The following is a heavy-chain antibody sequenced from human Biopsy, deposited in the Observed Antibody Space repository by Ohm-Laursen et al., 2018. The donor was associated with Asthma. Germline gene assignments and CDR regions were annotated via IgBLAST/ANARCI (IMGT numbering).Heavy chain of an antibody. CDR1: GYNFISFA. J-gene: IGHJ3*01. CDR3: ARTYYDFLTGQVKDVFGV. CDR2: VNTGNGDT. V-gene: IGHV1-3*04. D-gene: IGHD3-9*01. Sequence: AASVKVSRKASGYNFISFAIHWVRQAPGQRLEWMGWVNTGNGDTKYSQKFQGRVTITRDTSASTAYMELRSLRSEDTATYYCARTYYDFLTGQVKDVFGVWGQGTMVTVSS.